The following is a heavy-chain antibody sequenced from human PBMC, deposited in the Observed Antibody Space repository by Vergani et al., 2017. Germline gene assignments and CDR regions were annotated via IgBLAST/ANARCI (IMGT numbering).Heavy chain of an antibody. V-gene: IGHV1-69*02. D-gene: IGHD6-13*01. J-gene: IGHJ2*01. CDR1: GGTFSSYT. CDR2: IIPILGIA. CDR3: AKASSSWYLWYFDL. Sequence: QVQLVQSGAEVKKPGSSVKVSCKASGGTFSSYTISWVRQAPGQGLEWMGRIIPILGIANYAQKFQGRVTITADKSTSTAYMELSSLRSEDTAVYYCAKASSSWYLWYFDLWGRGTLVTVSS.